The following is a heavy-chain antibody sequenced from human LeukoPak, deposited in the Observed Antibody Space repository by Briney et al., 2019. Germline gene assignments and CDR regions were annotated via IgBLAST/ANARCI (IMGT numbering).Heavy chain of an antibody. Sequence: SETLSLTCAVYGGSLSGNYWSWIRQPPGKGLEWIGEINPSGSTNYNPSLKSRVTISVDTSKNQFSLNLSSVTAADTAMYYCARGRPGYSSSWYSTWGQGTLVTVSS. CDR3: ARGRPGYSSSWYST. CDR1: GGSLSGNY. J-gene: IGHJ4*02. V-gene: IGHV4-34*01. D-gene: IGHD6-13*01. CDR2: INPSGST.